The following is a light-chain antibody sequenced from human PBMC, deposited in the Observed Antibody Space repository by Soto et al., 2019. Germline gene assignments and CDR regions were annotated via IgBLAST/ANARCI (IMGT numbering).Light chain of an antibody. CDR1: QTISSL. V-gene: IGKV1-5*03. CDR3: QHYNSYSEA. J-gene: IGKJ1*01. Sequence: DIQMTQSPSALSGSVGHRVNITFWASQTISSLLAWYQQKPGKAPKLLIYKASTLKSGVPSRFSGSGSGTEFTLTISSLQPDDFATYSCQHYNSYSEAFGQGTKVDIK. CDR2: KAS.